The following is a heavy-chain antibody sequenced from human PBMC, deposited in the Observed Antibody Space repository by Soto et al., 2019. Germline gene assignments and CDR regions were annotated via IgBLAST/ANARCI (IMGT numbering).Heavy chain of an antibody. V-gene: IGHV1-18*01. CDR3: ARGAAYDYVWGSDRYPKPNDAFDI. D-gene: IGHD3-16*02. J-gene: IGHJ3*02. Sequence: QVQLVQSGAEVKKPGASVKVSCKASGYTFTSYGISWVRQAPGQGLEWMGWISAYNGNTNYAQKLQGRVTMTTDTSTSTAYMELRSLRSDDTAVYYCARGAAYDYVWGSDRYPKPNDAFDIWGQGTMVTVSS. CDR1: GYTFTSYG. CDR2: ISAYNGNT.